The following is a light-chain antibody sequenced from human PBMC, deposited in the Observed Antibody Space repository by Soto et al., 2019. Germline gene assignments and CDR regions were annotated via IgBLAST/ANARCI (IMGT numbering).Light chain of an antibody. CDR3: SSYAGSNNII. J-gene: IGLJ2*01. V-gene: IGLV2-8*01. Sequence: QSALTQPPSASGSPGQSVTISCTGTSSDVGGYNYVSWYQQHPDKAPKLMIYEVSKRPSGVPDRFSGSKSGNMASLTVSGLQAEDEADYYCSSYAGSNNIIFGGGTKLTVL. CDR1: SSDVGGYNY. CDR2: EVS.